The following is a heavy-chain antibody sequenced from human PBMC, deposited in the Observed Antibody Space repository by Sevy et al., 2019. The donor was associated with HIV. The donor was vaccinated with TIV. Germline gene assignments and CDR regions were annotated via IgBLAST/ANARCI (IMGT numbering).Heavy chain of an antibody. CDR2: INSDGSST. V-gene: IGHV3-74*01. CDR1: GFTFSSYR. D-gene: IGHD5-18*01. Sequence: GGSLRLSCAASGFTFSSYRMHWVRQVPGKGLVWVSRINSDGSSTTYADSVKGRFTISRDNAKNTLYLQMNSLRAEDTALYYCTSDDRLNIQPFDYWGQGTLVTVSS. CDR3: TSDDRLNIQPFDY. J-gene: IGHJ4*02.